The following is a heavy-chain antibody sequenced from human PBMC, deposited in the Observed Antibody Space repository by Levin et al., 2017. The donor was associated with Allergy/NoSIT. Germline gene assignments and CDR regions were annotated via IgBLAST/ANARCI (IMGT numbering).Heavy chain of an antibody. V-gene: IGHV2-5*02. D-gene: IGHD1-1*01. Sequence: SGPTLVKPTQTLTLTCTFSGFSLSTPGVGVGWVRQPPGKALEWLALIYWDDDKRYSPSLRNRLSITKDTSNSQVVLTMTNMDPVDTATYYCAHRPRDNPFDYWGQGTLVTVSS. J-gene: IGHJ4*02. CDR1: GFSLSTPGVG. CDR2: IYWDDDK. CDR3: AHRPRDNPFDY.